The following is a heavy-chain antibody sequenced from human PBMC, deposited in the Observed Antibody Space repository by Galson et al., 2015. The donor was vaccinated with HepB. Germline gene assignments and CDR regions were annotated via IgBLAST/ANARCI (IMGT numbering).Heavy chain of an antibody. CDR3: TTVYFWSGSIYYYYYYMDV. D-gene: IGHD3-3*01. V-gene: IGHV3-15*07. CDR1: GFTFSNAW. Sequence: SLRLSCAASGFTFSNAWMNWVRQAPGKGLEWVGRIKSKTDGGTTDYAAPVKGRFTISRDDSKNTLYLQMNSLKTEDTAVYYCTTVYFWSGSIYYYYYYMDVWGKGTTVTVSS. J-gene: IGHJ6*03. CDR2: IKSKTDGGTT.